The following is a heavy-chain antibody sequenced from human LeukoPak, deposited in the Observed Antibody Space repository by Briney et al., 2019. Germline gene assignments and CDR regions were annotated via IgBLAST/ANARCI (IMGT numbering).Heavy chain of an antibody. J-gene: IGHJ4*02. CDR3: ARDGEESSAWFPH. D-gene: IGHD6-13*01. CDR2: IYYGGNT. Sequence: SETLSLTCTVSGGSISSYYWSWIRQPAGKGLEWVGSIYYGGNTYYNPSLNSRMTMSVDTSKNQFSLMLRSVTAADTAVYYCARDGEESSAWFPHWGQGTLVTVSS. CDR1: GGSISSYY. V-gene: IGHV4-59*06.